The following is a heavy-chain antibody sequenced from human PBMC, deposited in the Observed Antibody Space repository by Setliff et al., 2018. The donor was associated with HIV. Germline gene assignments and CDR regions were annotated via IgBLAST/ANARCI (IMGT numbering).Heavy chain of an antibody. D-gene: IGHD3-10*01. CDR3: ARHRAQRGSGTYYDDWFDP. CDR1: GGSLSGYY. CDR2: VHYSGRT. J-gene: IGHJ5*02. V-gene: IGHV4-34*01. Sequence: SETLSLTCAAYGGSLSGYYWSWIRQTSGKGLEWIGEVHYSGRTAYNPSLQSRVAISVDMYRNQFFLRLTSVTAADTSVYYCARHRAQRGSGTYYDDWFDPWGQGTLVTVSS.